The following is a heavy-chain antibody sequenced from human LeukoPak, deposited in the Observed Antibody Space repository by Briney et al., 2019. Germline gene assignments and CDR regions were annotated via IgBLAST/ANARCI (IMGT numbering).Heavy chain of an antibody. V-gene: IGHV3-23*01. J-gene: IGHJ6*03. CDR1: GFTFSSYA. Sequence: GGSLRLSCAASGFTFSSYAMSWVRQAPGKGLEWVSAISGSGGSTYYADSVKGRFTISRDNAKNSLYLQMNSLRAEDTAVYYCARRFLEGPTGYYYYFMDVWGKGTTVTVSS. D-gene: IGHD3-3*01. CDR2: ISGSGGST. CDR3: ARRFLEGPTGYYYYFMDV.